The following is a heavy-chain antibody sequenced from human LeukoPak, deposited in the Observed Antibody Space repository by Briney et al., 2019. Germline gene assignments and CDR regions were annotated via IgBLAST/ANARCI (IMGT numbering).Heavy chain of an antibody. D-gene: IGHD3-3*01. V-gene: IGHV4-59*12. J-gene: IGHJ6*02. Sequence: SETLSLTCSVYGGSISNYYWSWIRQPPGKGLGWIGYIFYTGSTNYNPSLKSRVTMSVDTSKSQSSLKLSPVTAADTAVYYCARDTHYDFWSGYYDYYGVDVWGQGTTVTVSS. CDR3: ARDTHYDFWSGYYDYYGVDV. CDR2: IFYTGST. CDR1: GGSISNYY.